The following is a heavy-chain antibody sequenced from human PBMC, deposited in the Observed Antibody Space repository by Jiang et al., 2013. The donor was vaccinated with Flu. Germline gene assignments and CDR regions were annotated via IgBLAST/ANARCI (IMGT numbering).Heavy chain of an antibody. V-gene: IGHV4-34*01. J-gene: IGHJ4*02. D-gene: IGHD5-18*01. CDR1: GGSFSGYY. Sequence: LLKPSETLSLTCAVYGGSFSGYYWSWIRQPPGKGLEWIGEINHSGSTNYNPSLKSRVTISVDTSKNQFSLKLSSVTAADTAVYYCGPGGVDTAMATKDYWGQGTLVTVSS. CDR3: GPGGVDTAMATKDY. CDR2: INHSGST.